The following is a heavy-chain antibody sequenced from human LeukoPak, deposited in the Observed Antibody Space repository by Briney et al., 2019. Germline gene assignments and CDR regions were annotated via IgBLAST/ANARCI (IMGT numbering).Heavy chain of an antibody. Sequence: GGSLRLSCAASGFTFSSYSMNWVRQAPGKGLEWVSSISSSSSYIYYADSVKGRFTISRDNAKNSLYLQMNSLRAEDTAVCYFAPFGSGSYYPDYWGQGTLVTVPS. CDR3: APFGSGSYYPDY. CDR1: GFTFSSYS. V-gene: IGHV3-21*01. CDR2: ISSSSSYI. D-gene: IGHD3-10*01. J-gene: IGHJ4*01.